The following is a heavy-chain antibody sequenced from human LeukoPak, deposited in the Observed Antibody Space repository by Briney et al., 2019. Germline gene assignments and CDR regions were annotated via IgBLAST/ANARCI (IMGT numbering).Heavy chain of an antibody. D-gene: IGHD2-8*02. CDR1: GFTFSSYA. Sequence: GGSLRPSCAASGFTFSSYAMHWVRQGPGKGLEWVAYIAHHGSNKYYADSVKGRFTIFRDNSKRTLYLQMNNLRADDTAVYYCAKDGSWSCTDWGQGALVTVSS. J-gene: IGHJ4*02. V-gene: IGHV3-30*02. CDR3: AKDGSWSCTD. CDR2: IAHHGSNK.